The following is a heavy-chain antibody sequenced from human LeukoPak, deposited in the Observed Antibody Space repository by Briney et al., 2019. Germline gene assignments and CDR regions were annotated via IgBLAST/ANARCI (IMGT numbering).Heavy chain of an antibody. V-gene: IGHV4-59*11. CDR2: IYYSGST. Sequence: ASETLSLTCTVSGGSISSHYWSWIRQPPGKGLEWIGYIYYSGSTNYNPSLKSRVTISVDTSKNQFSLKLSSVTAADTAVYYCARDPHSSGYYFDYWGQGTLVTVSS. D-gene: IGHD3-22*01. CDR3: ARDPHSSGYYFDY. J-gene: IGHJ4*02. CDR1: GGSISSHY.